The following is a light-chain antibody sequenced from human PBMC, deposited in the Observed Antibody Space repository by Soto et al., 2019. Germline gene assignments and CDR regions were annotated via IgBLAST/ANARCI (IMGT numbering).Light chain of an antibody. CDR2: GAS. CDR1: QSVSSN. J-gene: IGKJ1*01. Sequence: EIVMTQSPATLSVSPGERATLSCRASQSVSSNLAWYQQKPGQAPRLLIYGASTRATGIPARFSGSGSGTDFTLTISSLQSEDCAVYYCQQYNNWPPMAFGQGTKVEIK. CDR3: QQYNNWPPMA. V-gene: IGKV3-15*01.